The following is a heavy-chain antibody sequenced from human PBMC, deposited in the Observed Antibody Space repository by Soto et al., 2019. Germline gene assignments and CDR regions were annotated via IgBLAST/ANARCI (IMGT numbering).Heavy chain of an antibody. J-gene: IGHJ6*02. Sequence: GGSLRLSCAASGFTFSSYWMHWVRQAPGKGLVWVSRINSDGSSTSYADSVKGRFTISRDNAKNTLYLQMNRLRAEDTAVYYCARDTGVAAAAYYYYGMDVWGQGTTDTVSS. V-gene: IGHV3-74*01. CDR3: ARDTGVAAAAYYYYGMDV. CDR2: INSDGSST. CDR1: GFTFSSYW. D-gene: IGHD6-13*01.